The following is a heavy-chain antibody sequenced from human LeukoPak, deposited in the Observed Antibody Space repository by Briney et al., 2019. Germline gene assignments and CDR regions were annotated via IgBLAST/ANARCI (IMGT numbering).Heavy chain of an antibody. Sequence: GGSLRLSCAASGFTFSSYTINWVRQAPGKGLEWMGGIIPIFGTANYAQKFQGRVTITADESTSTAYMELSSLRSEDTAVYYCARTRVGPVGYFDYWGQGTLVTVSS. CDR3: ARTRVGPVGYFDY. CDR1: GFTFSSYT. D-gene: IGHD1-26*01. V-gene: IGHV1-69*01. CDR2: IIPIFGTA. J-gene: IGHJ4*02.